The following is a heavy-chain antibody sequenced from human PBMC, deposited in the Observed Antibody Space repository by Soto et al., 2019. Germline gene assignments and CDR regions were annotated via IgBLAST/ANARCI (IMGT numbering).Heavy chain of an antibody. CDR1: AYSFTSYW. V-gene: IGHV5-10-1*01. CDR3: ARRLVNLPFYGMDV. Sequence: PVESLKISCNAAAYSFTSYWISLVLQIPGKVLEGICRIYPSDSYTNYSPSFQGHVTISADKSISTAYLQWSSLKASDTAMYYCARRLVNLPFYGMDVWGQGTTVTVSS. J-gene: IGHJ6*02. CDR2: IYPSDSYT. D-gene: IGHD1-26*01.